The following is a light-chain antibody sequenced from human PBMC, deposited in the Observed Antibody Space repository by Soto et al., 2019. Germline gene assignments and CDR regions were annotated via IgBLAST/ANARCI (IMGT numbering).Light chain of an antibody. CDR1: SSNIGAGYD. CDR2: ANN. V-gene: IGLV1-40*01. CDR3: QSYDSSLSSVL. Sequence: QSVLTQPPSVSGAPGQRVTISCTGSSSNIGAGYDVQWYQQLPGTAPKLLIFANNNRPSGVPDRFSGSKSDTSASLAITGLQADDEADYYCQSYDSSLSSVLFGGGTKLTVL. J-gene: IGLJ2*01.